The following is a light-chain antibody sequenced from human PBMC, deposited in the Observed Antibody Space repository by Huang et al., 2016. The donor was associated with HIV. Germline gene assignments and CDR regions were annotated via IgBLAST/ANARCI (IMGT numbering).Light chain of an antibody. Sequence: DIQMTQSPSSLSASVGDRVTITCRASQSISSYLNWYQQKPGKAPKLLIYAASSLQSGVPVRFSGSGSGTDFSLTISSLQPEDFATYYCQQSYRTPITFGQGTRLEIK. V-gene: IGKV1-39*01. CDR2: AAS. J-gene: IGKJ5*01. CDR1: QSISSY. CDR3: QQSYRTPIT.